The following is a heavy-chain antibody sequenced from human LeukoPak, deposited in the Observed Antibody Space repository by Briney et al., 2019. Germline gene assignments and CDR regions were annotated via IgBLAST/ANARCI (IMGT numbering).Heavy chain of an antibody. Sequence: GRSLRLSCAASGFTFSSYAMHWVRQAPGKGLEWVAVISYDGSNKYYADSVKGRFTISRDSSKNTLYLQMNSLRAEDTAVYYCARDPSSGYYYYFDYWGQGTLGTVSS. CDR1: GFTFSSYA. CDR3: ARDPSSGYYYYFDY. CDR2: ISYDGSNK. V-gene: IGHV3-30-3*01. D-gene: IGHD3-22*01. J-gene: IGHJ4*02.